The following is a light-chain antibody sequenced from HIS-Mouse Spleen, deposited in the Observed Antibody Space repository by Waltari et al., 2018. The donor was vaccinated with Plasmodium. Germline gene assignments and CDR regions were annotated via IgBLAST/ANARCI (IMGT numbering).Light chain of an antibody. J-gene: IGKJ5*01. Sequence: DIVLTQSPGTLSLSPGERATLSCRASQSVSSSYLAWNQQKPVQAPRLLILGAASRATGIPDRFSGSGSGTDFTLTISRLEPEDFAVYYCQQYGSSPITFGQGTRLEIK. CDR3: QQYGSSPIT. CDR2: GAA. CDR1: QSVSSSY. V-gene: IGKV3-20*01.